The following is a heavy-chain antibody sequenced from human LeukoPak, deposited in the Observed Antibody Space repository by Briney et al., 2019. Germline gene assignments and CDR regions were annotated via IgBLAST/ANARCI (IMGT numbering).Heavy chain of an antibody. J-gene: IGHJ6*02. CDR3: ARSDCSAPTCSTYYSHGLDV. D-gene: IGHD2-15*01. Sequence: GGSLRLSCAASGFNFSIYTMTWVRQAPGKGLEWVSSISVRSSYLYYADSVRGRFTTSRDNAQTSVFLQMNSLRAEDTAVYYCARSDCSAPTCSTYYSHGLDVWGQGTALTVSS. CDR1: GFNFSIYT. CDR2: ISVRSSYL. V-gene: IGHV3-21*01.